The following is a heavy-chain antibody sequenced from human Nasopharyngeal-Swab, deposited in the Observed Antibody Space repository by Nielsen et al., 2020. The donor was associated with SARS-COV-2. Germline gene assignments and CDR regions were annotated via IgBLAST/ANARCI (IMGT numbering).Heavy chain of an antibody. Sequence: SETLSLTCTVSGGSISSSSYYWGWIRQPPGKGLEWIGSIYYSGSTYYNPSLKSRVTISVDTSKNRFSLKLSSVTAADTAVYYCARDPLKSMTIFGVVSYSYAMDVWGQGTTVTVSS. D-gene: IGHD3-3*01. CDR2: IYYSGST. J-gene: IGHJ6*02. CDR3: ARDPLKSMTIFGVVSYSYAMDV. V-gene: IGHV4-39*07. CDR1: GGSISSSSYY.